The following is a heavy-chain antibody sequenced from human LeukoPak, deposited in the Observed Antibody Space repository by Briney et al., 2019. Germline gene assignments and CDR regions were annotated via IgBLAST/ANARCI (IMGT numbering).Heavy chain of an antibody. J-gene: IGHJ4*02. D-gene: IGHD2-21*01. CDR3: ARPPKLFPRPFDY. CDR1: GYTFTGYY. Sequence: ASVKVSCKASGYTFTGYYMHWVRQAPGQGLEWMEWINPNSGGTNYAQKFQGRVTMTRDTSISTAYMELSRLRSDDTAVYYCARPPKLFPRPFDYWGQGTLVTVSS. CDR2: INPNSGGT. V-gene: IGHV1-2*02.